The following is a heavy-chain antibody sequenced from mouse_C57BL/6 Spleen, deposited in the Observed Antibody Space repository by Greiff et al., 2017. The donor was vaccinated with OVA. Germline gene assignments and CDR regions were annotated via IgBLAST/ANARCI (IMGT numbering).Heavy chain of an antibody. CDR1: GFTFSDYY. CDR3: AREDYYGSSFD. Sequence: DVHLVESEGGLVQPGSSMKLSCTASGFTFSDYYMAWVRQVPEKGLEWVANINYDGSSTYYLDSLKSRFIISRDNAKNILYLQMSSLKSEDTATYYCAREDYYGSSFDWGQGTLVTVSA. V-gene: IGHV5-16*01. D-gene: IGHD1-1*01. CDR2: INYDGSST. J-gene: IGHJ3*01.